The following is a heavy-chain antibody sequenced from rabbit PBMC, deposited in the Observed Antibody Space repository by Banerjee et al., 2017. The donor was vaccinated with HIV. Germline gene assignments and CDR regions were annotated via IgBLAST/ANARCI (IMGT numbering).Heavy chain of an antibody. CDR2: IYGGSSGST. CDR1: GFSFSSSYY. Sequence: QSLEESGGDLVKPGASLTLTCTASGFSFSSSYYMCWVRQAPGKGLEWIACIYGGSSGSTYYANWAKGRFTISKTSSTTVTLQMTSLTAADTATYFCARDYTGTSDYIFNLWGPGTLVTVS. CDR3: ARDYTGTSDYIFNL. D-gene: IGHD8-1*01. J-gene: IGHJ4*01. V-gene: IGHV1S40*01.